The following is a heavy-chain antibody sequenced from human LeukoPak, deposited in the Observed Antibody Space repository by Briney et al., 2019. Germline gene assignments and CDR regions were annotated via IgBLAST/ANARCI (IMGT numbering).Heavy chain of an antibody. J-gene: IGHJ4*02. Sequence: ASVKVSCTASGYTFTGYDINWVRQATGQGLEWMGWMNPNSGNTGYAQKFQGRVTITRNTSISTAYMELSSLRGDDTAVYYCARNSGWYGVSWGQGTLVTVSS. CDR3: ARNSGWYGVS. CDR1: GYTFTGYD. V-gene: IGHV1-8*03. D-gene: IGHD6-19*01. CDR2: MNPNSGNT.